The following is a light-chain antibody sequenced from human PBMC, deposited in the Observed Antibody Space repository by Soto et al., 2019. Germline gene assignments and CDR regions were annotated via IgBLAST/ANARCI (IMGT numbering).Light chain of an antibody. J-gene: IGLJ1*01. CDR3: NSYTSSSTYV. V-gene: IGLV2-14*01. CDR1: SSDVGAYNY. Sequence: QSVLTQSASVSGSPGQSITISCTGTSSDVGAYNYVSWYQQHPGKAPKLMLYDVANRPSGVSNRFSGSKSGNTASLTISGLQAEDEADYYCNSYTSSSTYVFGTGTKLTVL. CDR2: DVA.